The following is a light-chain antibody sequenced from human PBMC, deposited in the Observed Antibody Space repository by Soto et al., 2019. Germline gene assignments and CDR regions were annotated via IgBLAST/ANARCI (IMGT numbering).Light chain of an antibody. CDR1: QSISSW. V-gene: IGKV1-5*01. J-gene: IGKJ1*01. Sequence: DIQMTQSPSTLSASVGDIVTITCRASQSISSWLAWYQQKPGKASKLLIYDASSLESGVPSRFSGSGSGTEFTLTISSLQPDDFATYYCQQYNSYWKFGQGTKVDIK. CDR2: DAS. CDR3: QQYNSYWK.